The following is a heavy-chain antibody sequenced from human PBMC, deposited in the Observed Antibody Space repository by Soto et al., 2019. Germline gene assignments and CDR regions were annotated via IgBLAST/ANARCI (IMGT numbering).Heavy chain of an antibody. CDR3: ARHSRIAAAVNWFDP. CDR1: GGSITNYY. D-gene: IGHD6-13*01. CDR2: IYYSGRT. J-gene: IGHJ5*02. V-gene: IGHV4-59*08. Sequence: PSETLSLTCTVSGGSITNYYWSWIRQPPGKGLEWIGYIYYSGRTSYNPSLKSRVTISVDTSKNQFSLKLSSVTAADTAVYYCARHSRIAAAVNWFDPWGQGTLVTVSS.